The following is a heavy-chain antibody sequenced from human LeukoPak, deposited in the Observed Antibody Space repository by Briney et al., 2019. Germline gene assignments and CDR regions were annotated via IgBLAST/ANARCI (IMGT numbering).Heavy chain of an antibody. J-gene: IGHJ2*01. D-gene: IGHD5-18*01. CDR2: IYYSGST. CDR3: ARDREYSYGRRNAYFDL. CDR1: GGSISSGGYY. V-gene: IGHV4-31*03. Sequence: PSETLSLTCTVSGGSISSGGYYWSWIRQHPGKGLEWIGYIYYSGSTYYNPSLKSRVTISVDTSKNQFSLKLSSVTAADTAVYYCARDREYSYGRRNAYFDLWGRGTLVTVSS.